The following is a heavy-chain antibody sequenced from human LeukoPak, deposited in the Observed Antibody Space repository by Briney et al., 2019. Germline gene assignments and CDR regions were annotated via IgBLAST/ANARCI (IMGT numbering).Heavy chain of an antibody. CDR3: ARGHIEGWLGGIVVVPAVVFDY. J-gene: IGHJ4*02. CDR2: ISYDGSNK. V-gene: IGHV3-30*04. CDR1: GFTFSSYA. D-gene: IGHD2-2*01. Sequence: GGSLRLSCAASGFTFSSYAMRWVRQAPGKGLEWVAVISYDGSNKYYADSVKGRFTISRDNSKNTLYLQMNSLRAEDTAVYYCARGHIEGWLGGIVVVPAVVFDYWAREPWSPSPQ.